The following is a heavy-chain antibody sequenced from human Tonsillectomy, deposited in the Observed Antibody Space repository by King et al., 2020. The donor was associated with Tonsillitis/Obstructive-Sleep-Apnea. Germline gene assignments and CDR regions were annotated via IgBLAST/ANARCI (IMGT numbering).Heavy chain of an antibody. D-gene: IGHD3-16*01. CDR1: GFTFSSYA. J-gene: IGHJ4*02. Sequence: QLVQSGGGVVQPGRSLRLSCAASGFTFSSYAMHWVRQAPGKGLEWVAVISYDGSNKYYADSVKGRFTISRDNSKNTLYLQMNSLGAEDTAVYYCASAWGRFPNFYFDYWGQGTLVTVSS. V-gene: IGHV3-30*01. CDR2: ISYDGSNK. CDR3: ASAWGRFPNFYFDY.